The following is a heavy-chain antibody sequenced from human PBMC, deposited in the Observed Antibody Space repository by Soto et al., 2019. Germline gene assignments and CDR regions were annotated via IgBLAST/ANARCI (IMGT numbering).Heavy chain of an antibody. D-gene: IGHD3-10*01. CDR1: GFTFSSYG. J-gene: IGHJ4*02. V-gene: IGHV3-30*18. CDR3: AKDLVRRRPITINYFDY. Sequence: GGSLRLSCAASGFTFSSYGMHWVRQAPGKGLEWVAVISYDGSNKYYADSVKGRFTISRDNSKNTLYLQVNSLRAEDTAVYYCAKDLVRRRPITINYFDYWGQGTLVTVSS. CDR2: ISYDGSNK.